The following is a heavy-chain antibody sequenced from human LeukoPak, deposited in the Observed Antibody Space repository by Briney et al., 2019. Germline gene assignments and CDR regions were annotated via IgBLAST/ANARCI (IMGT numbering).Heavy chain of an antibody. CDR2: ISYDGSNK. D-gene: IGHD6-19*01. Sequence: PGGSLRLSCAASGFTFSSYGMHWVRQAPGKGLEWVAVISYDGSNKYYADSVKGRFTISRDNSKNTLYLQMNSLRAEDTAVYYCANGNIIAVAGPYDAFDIWGQGTMVTVSS. CDR3: ANGNIIAVAGPYDAFDI. V-gene: IGHV3-30*18. CDR1: GFTFSSYG. J-gene: IGHJ3*02.